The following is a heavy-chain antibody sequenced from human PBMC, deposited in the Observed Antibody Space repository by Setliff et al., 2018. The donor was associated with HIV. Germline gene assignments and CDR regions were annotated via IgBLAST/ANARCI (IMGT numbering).Heavy chain of an antibody. CDR1: GFTFNNYA. CDR2: LSTSGDST. D-gene: IGHD3-10*01. Sequence: PGGSLRLSCAASGFTFNNYAMSWVRQAPGKGLEWVSALSTSGDSTYYADSVKGRFTISRDNSKNTLYLQMNSLRAEDTAVYYCAKVFAFGVDGFDIWGQGTMVTVSS. J-gene: IGHJ3*02. V-gene: IGHV3-23*01. CDR3: AKVFAFGVDGFDI.